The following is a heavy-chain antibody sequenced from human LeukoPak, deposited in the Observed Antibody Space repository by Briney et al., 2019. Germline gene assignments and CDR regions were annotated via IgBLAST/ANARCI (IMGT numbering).Heavy chain of an antibody. CDR1: GFTFSNYA. CDR2: ITGTGGST. D-gene: IGHD3-22*01. J-gene: IGHJ3*02. Sequence: GGSLRLSCAASGFTFSNYAMSWVRQAPGKGLEWVSSITGTGGSTYYADSVKGRFTISRDNSKNTLYLQMNSLRAEDTAVHYCAKVKYSSGYEDDAFDIWGRGTMVTVSS. V-gene: IGHV3-23*01. CDR3: AKVKYSSGYEDDAFDI.